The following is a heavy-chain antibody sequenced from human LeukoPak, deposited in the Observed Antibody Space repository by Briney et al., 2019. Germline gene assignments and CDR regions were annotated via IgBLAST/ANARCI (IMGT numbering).Heavy chain of an antibody. Sequence: PSETLSLTCTVSGGSISSYYWSWIRQPPGKGLEWIGYIYYSGSTNYNPSLKSRVTISVDTSKNQFSLKLSSVTAADTAAYYCARDIGSGSFDYWGQGTLVTVSS. D-gene: IGHD3-10*01. CDR3: ARDIGSGSFDY. CDR1: GGSISSYY. CDR2: IYYSGST. J-gene: IGHJ4*02. V-gene: IGHV4-59*01.